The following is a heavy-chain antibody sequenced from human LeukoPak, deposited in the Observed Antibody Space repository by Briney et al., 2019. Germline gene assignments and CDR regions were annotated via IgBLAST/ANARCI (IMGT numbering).Heavy chain of an antibody. V-gene: IGHV3-21*01. CDR3: ARGEPNYDFWSGPYCYYGMDV. Sequence: GGSLRLSCTASGFAFSKYAMSWVRQAPGKGLEWVSSISSSSSYIYYADSVKGRFTISRDNAKNSLYLQMNSLRAEDTAVYYCARGEPNYDFWSGPYCYYGMDVWGQGTTVTVSS. J-gene: IGHJ6*02. CDR1: GFAFSKYA. D-gene: IGHD3-3*01. CDR2: ISSSSSYI.